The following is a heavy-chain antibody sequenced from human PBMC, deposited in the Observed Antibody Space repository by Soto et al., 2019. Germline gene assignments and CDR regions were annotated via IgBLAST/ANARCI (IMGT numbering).Heavy chain of an antibody. D-gene: IGHD1-26*01. CDR3: ARYSGSYYFDY. J-gene: IGHJ4*02. CDR1: GGSISSGDYY. Sequence: PSETLSLTCTVSGGSISSGDYYLGWIRQPPGKGLEWIGYIYYSGSTYYNPSLKSRVTISVDTSKNQFSLKLSSVTAADTAVYYCARYSGSYYFDYWGQGTLVTVSS. V-gene: IGHV4-30-4*01. CDR2: IYYSGST.